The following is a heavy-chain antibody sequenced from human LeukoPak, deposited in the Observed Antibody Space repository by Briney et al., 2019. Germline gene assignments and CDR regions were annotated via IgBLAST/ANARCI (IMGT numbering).Heavy chain of an antibody. J-gene: IGHJ5*02. V-gene: IGHV4-4*07. CDR2: IYTSGST. CDR1: GGSISSYY. Sequence: PSETPSLTCTVSGGSISSYYWSWIRQPAGKGLEWIGRIYTSGSTNYNPSLKSRVTISVDTSKNQFSLKLSSVTAADTAVYYCARDFGGYCSSTSCPFRPWGQGTLVTVSS. CDR3: ARDFGGYCSSTSCPFRP. D-gene: IGHD2-2*01.